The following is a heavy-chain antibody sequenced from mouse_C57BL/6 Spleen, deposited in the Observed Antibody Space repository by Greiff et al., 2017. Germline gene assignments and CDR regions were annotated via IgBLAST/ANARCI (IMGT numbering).Heavy chain of an antibody. V-gene: IGHV1-80*01. J-gene: IGHJ2*01. CDR3: ARRWEYYFDY. CDR1: GYAFRSYW. D-gene: IGHD4-1*01. Sequence: QVQLQQSGAELVKPGASVKISCKASGYAFRSYWMNWVKQRPGKGLEWIGQIYPGDGDTNYNGKFKGKATLTADKSSSTAYMQLSSLTSEDSAVYFCARRWEYYFDYWGQGTTLTVAS. CDR2: IYPGDGDT.